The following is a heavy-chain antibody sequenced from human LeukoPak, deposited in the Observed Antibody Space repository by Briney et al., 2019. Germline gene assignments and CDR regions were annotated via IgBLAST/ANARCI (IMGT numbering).Heavy chain of an antibody. V-gene: IGHV1-46*01. D-gene: IGHD2-2*01. J-gene: IGHJ1*01. CDR1: GYTFTSYY. CDR2: INPSGGST. Sequence: GASVKVSCKASGYTFTSYYMHWVRQAPGQGLEWMGIINPSGGSTSYAQKFQGRVTMTRDTSTSTVHMELSSLRSEDTAVYYCAREGVPAANSAEYFQHWGQGTLVTVSS. CDR3: AREGVPAANSAEYFQH.